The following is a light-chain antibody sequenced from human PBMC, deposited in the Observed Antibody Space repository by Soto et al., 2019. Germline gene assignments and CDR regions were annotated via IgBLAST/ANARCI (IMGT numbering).Light chain of an antibody. CDR3: QQYGSSPQT. CDR1: QRVSSSY. J-gene: IGKJ2*01. Sequence: EMVLTKSPGTLSLSPGERATLSCRASQRVSSSYLAWYQQKPGQAPRLLIYGASSRATGIPDRFSGSGSGTDFTLTISRLEPEDFAVYYCQQYGSSPQTFDQGTKLEIK. CDR2: GAS. V-gene: IGKV3-20*01.